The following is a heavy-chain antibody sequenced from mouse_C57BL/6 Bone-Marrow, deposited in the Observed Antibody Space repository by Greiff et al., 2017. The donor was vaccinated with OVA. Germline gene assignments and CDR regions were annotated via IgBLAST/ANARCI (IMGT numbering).Heavy chain of an antibody. Sequence: QVQLQQSGAELVKPGASVKISCKASGYAFSSYWMNWVKQRPGKGLEWIGQIYPGDGDTNYNGKFKGKATLTADKSSSTAYMQLSSLTSEDSAVYFCARWAWLDAMDYWGQGTSVTVSS. J-gene: IGHJ4*01. V-gene: IGHV1-80*01. CDR2: IYPGDGDT. CDR3: ARWAWLDAMDY. CDR1: GYAFSSYW. D-gene: IGHD2-2*01.